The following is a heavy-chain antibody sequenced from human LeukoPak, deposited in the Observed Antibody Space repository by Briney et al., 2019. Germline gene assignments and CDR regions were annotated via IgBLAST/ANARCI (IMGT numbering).Heavy chain of an antibody. CDR2: MNPNSGNT. Sequence: ASVKVSCKASGGTFSSYAINWVRQATGQGLEWMGWMNPNSGNTGYAQKFQGRVTITRNTSISTAYMELSSLRSEDTAVYYCARVGDQSFWAYYYYMDVWGKGTTVTVSS. CDR1: GGTFSSYA. V-gene: IGHV1-8*03. J-gene: IGHJ6*03. CDR3: ARVGDQSFWAYYYYMDV. D-gene: IGHD3-16*01.